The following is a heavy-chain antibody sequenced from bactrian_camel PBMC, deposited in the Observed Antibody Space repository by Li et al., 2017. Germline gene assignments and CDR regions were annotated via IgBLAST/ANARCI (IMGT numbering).Heavy chain of an antibody. CDR1: GFRFGGHD. D-gene: IGHD2*01. J-gene: IGHJ4*01. V-gene: IGHV3S40*01. Sequence: VQLVESGGGLVQPGGSLRLTCVVSGFRFGGHDMSWVRRAPGKGLEWVSDINSSGRNTNYADSVKGRFTISRDNAKNSVYLQMNSLKLEDTTMYYCAADFGPYCSGSYLARRANFEGQGTQVTVS. CDR2: INSSGRNT.